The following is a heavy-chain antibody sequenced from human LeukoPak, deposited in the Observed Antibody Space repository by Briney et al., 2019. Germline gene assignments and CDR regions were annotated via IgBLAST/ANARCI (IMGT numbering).Heavy chain of an antibody. D-gene: IGHD6-13*01. CDR1: GGSISSGDYY. Sequence: SETLSLTCTVSGGSISSGDYYWSWIRQPPGKGLEWIGYIYYSGSTYYNPSLKSRVTISVDTSKNQFSLKLSSVTAADTAVYYCLASAAGAKAADYWGQGTLVTVSS. V-gene: IGHV4-30-4*01. CDR2: IYYSGST. J-gene: IGHJ4*02. CDR3: LASAAGAKAADY.